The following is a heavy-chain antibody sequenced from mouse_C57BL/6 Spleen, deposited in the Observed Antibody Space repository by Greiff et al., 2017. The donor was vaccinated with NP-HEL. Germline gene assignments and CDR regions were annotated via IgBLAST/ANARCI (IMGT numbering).Heavy chain of an antibody. Sequence: QVHVKQPGAELVRPGSSVKLSCKASGYTFTSYWMDWVKQRPGQGLEWIGNIYPSDSETHYNQKFKDKATLTVDKSCSTAYMQLSSLTSEDSAVYYCARGITTVVATDYYAMDYWGQGTSVTVSS. CDR3: ARGITTVVATDYYAMDY. J-gene: IGHJ4*01. CDR1: GYTFTSYW. D-gene: IGHD1-1*01. V-gene: IGHV1-61*01. CDR2: IYPSDSET.